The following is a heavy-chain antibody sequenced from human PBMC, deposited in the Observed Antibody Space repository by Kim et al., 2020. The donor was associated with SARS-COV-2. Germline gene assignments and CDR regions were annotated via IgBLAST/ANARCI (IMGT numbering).Heavy chain of an antibody. CDR3: ARVPDNWGPDYYYYAMDV. D-gene: IGHD7-27*01. Sequence: GGSLRLSCSGSGFTFSRYRMNWVRQAPGKGLEWVSSISSTSAYKYYADLVKGRFTISRDNANNSLYLQMNSLRAEDTAVYYCARVPDNWGPDYYYYAMDVWGHVTTVTVSS. V-gene: IGHV3-21*01. CDR2: ISSTSAYK. J-gene: IGHJ6*02. CDR1: GFTFSRYR.